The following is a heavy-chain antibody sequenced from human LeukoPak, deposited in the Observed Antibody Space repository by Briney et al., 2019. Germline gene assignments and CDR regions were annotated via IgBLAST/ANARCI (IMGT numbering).Heavy chain of an antibody. CDR2: IVGNGITI. J-gene: IGHJ4*02. CDR1: GFTFSSYD. D-gene: IGHD5-12*01. V-gene: IGHV3-48*03. Sequence: GGSLRLSCAASGFTFSSYDLNWVRQAPGKGLEWVSYIVGNGITIYYADSVKGRFTISRDNAKNSLYLQMNSLRAEDTAVYYCVKDYVPGYSGYYFDYWGQGTLVTVSS. CDR3: VKDYVPGYSGYYFDY.